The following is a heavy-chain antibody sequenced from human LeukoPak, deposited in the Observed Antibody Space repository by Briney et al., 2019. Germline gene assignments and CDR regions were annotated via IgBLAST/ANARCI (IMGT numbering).Heavy chain of an antibody. V-gene: IGHV3-20*01. Sequence: TGGSLRLSCAASGFTFSSYAMHWVRQAPGKGLEWVSGINWNGGSTGYADSVKGRFTISRDNAKNSLYLQMNSLRAEDTALYHCAREDSSGWFGAFDIWGQGTMVTVSS. CDR1: GFTFSSYA. J-gene: IGHJ3*02. D-gene: IGHD6-19*01. CDR2: INWNGGST. CDR3: AREDSSGWFGAFDI.